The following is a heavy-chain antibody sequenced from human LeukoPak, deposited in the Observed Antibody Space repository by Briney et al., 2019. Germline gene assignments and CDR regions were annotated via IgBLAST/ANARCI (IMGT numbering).Heavy chain of an antibody. CDR2: ISSDGTKK. D-gene: IGHD6-19*01. Sequence: GGSLRLSCVASGFTFSHSPMHWIRQAPGKGLERVAVISSDGTKKHYGDSVVGRFTVSRDNSNQTASLQMDSLRSDDTALYYCARDHEGESSGLESCGQGAPVTVS. V-gene: IGHV3-30*04. CDR3: ARDHEGESSGLES. CDR1: GFTFSHSP. J-gene: IGHJ5*02.